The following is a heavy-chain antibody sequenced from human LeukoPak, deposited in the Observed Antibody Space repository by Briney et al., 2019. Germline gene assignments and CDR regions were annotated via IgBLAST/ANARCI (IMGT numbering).Heavy chain of an antibody. D-gene: IGHD3-22*01. Sequence: PGGSLRLSCAASGFTFSWYPMNWVRQAPGKGLEWVSLISGSGDYKYYADSVKGRFTVSRDNAKNSLCLQMNSLRAEDTAVYYCARDHYYSDSSGYDFDYWGQGTLVTVSS. CDR1: GFTFSWYP. V-gene: IGHV3-21*01. CDR3: ARDHYYSDSSGYDFDY. CDR2: ISGSGDYK. J-gene: IGHJ4*02.